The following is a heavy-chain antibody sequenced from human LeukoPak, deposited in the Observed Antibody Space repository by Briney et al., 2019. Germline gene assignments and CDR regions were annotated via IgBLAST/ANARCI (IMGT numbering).Heavy chain of an antibody. Sequence: SETLSLTCTVSGGSISSYYWSWIRQPPGKGLEWIGYIYYSGSTYYNPSLKSRVTISVDTSKNQFSLKLSSVTAADTAVYYCARNLAYSSGWYTFDYWGQGTLVTVSS. CDR3: ARNLAYSSGWYTFDY. CDR1: GGSISSYY. CDR2: IYYSGST. V-gene: IGHV4-59*12. J-gene: IGHJ4*02. D-gene: IGHD6-19*01.